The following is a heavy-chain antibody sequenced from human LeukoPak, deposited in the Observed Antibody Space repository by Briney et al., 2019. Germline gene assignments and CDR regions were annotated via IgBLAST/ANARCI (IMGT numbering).Heavy chain of an antibody. J-gene: IGHJ4*02. CDR3: ARCGAAVTTHFSH. V-gene: IGHV1-18*01. Sequence: ASVQVSCKASGYSFSIYGITWARQAPGQGLEYLGRTSASDGTTNYAQKVQDRVTMTTDTSTSTAYLELRSEDTAVYYCARCGAAVTTHFSHWGQGTLVTVSS. CDR2: TSASDGTT. D-gene: IGHD4-17*01. CDR1: GYSFSIYG.